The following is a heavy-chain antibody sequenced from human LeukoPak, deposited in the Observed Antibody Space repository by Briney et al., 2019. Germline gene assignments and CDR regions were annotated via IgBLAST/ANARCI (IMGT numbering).Heavy chain of an antibody. V-gene: IGHV4-59*01. Sequence: SETLSLTCTVSGGSNSSYYWSWIRQPPGKGLEWIGYIYYSGSTNYNPSLKSRVTISVDTSKNQFSLKLSSVTAADTAVYYCAREDYYDSSGYPIWGQGTLVTVSS. CDR2: IYYSGST. CDR1: GGSNSSYY. J-gene: IGHJ4*02. D-gene: IGHD3-22*01. CDR3: AREDYYDSSGYPI.